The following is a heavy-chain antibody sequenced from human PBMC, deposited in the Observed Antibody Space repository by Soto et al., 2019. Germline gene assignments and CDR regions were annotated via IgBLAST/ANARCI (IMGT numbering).Heavy chain of an antibody. D-gene: IGHD3-9*01. CDR2: IYSGGST. CDR1: GFTVSSNY. Sequence: LRLSCAASGFTVSSNYMSWVRQAPGKGLEWVSVIYSGGSTYYADSVKGRFTISRDNSKNTLYLQMNSLRAEDTAVYYCARVVSDWDDAFDIWGQGTMVTVSS. V-gene: IGHV3-53*01. J-gene: IGHJ3*02. CDR3: ARVVSDWDDAFDI.